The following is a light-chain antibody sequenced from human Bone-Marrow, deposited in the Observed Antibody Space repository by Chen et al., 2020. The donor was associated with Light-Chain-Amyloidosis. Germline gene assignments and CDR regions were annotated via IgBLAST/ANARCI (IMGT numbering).Light chain of an antibody. J-gene: IGLJ3*02. CDR1: SSDVGSYNY. CDR3: SSYTSSNSWV. V-gene: IGLV2-14*03. CDR2: DVT. Sequence: QSALTQPASVSGAPRQSITISCTGTSSDVGSYNYVSWYQHHPGKAPKLLFSDVTNRPAVISSRFSASRSGNTASLTISGLQAEDEADYYCSSYTSSNSWVFGGGTKLTVL.